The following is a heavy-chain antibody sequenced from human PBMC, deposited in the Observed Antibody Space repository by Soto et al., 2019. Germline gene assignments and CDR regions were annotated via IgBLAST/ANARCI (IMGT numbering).Heavy chain of an antibody. D-gene: IGHD3-22*01. CDR2: ISGSGGST. CDR1: GFTFRSYA. CDR3: ATANHYESSGYYHFDY. Sequence: PGESLKISCAASGFTFRSYAMNWVRQAPGKGLEWVSAISGSGGSTYYADSVKGRFTISRENSKNTLYLQMSGLRAEDTAVYYCATANHYESSGYYHFDYWGQRTLVTVYS. J-gene: IGHJ4*02. V-gene: IGHV3-23*01.